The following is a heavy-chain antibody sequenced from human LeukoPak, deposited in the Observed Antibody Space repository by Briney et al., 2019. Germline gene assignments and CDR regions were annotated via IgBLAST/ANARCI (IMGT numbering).Heavy chain of an antibody. CDR3: ASGYYYDSSGYCVY. J-gene: IGHJ4*02. Sequence: GASVKVSCKASGGTFSSYAISWLRQAPGQGLEWMGRIIPIFGTANYAQKFQGRVTITTDESTSTAYMELSSLRSEDTAVYYCASGYYYDSSGYCVYWGQGTLVTVSS. CDR1: GGTFSSYA. V-gene: IGHV1-69*05. CDR2: IIPIFGTA. D-gene: IGHD3-22*01.